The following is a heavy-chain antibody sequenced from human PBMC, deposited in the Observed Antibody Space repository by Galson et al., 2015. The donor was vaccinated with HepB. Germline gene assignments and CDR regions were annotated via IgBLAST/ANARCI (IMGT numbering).Heavy chain of an antibody. Sequence: SVKVSCKASGYTFTNYYIHWVRQAPGQGLEWMAIIDPRGGSTTFAQKFQGRVTMTRDTPTSTVHMGLSSLRSEDTAVYYCARGGIDYESRGSLYNWFDPWGQGTLVTVSS. V-gene: IGHV1-46*01. CDR2: IDPRGGST. D-gene: IGHD3-22*01. CDR3: ARGGIDYESRGSLYNWFDP. J-gene: IGHJ5*02. CDR1: GYTFTNYY.